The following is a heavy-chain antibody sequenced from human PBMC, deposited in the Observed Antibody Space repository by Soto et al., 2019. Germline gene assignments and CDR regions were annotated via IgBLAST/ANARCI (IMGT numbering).Heavy chain of an antibody. CDR3: AREDDGGDRDYYGLDV. CDR2: VHHSGST. CDR1: GGSFSGYY. J-gene: IGHJ6*02. D-gene: IGHD2-21*02. Sequence: PSETLSLTCAVYGGSFSGYYWSWIRQPPGKGLEWIGEVHHSGSTNYNPSLQSRVTISVDTSKNQFSLKLSSVTAADTVVYFCAREDDGGDRDYYGLDVWGQGTTVTVSS. V-gene: IGHV4-34*01.